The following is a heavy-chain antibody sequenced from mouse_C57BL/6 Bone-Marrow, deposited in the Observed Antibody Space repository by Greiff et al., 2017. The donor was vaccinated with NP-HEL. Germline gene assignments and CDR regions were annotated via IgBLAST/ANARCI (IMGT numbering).Heavy chain of an antibody. D-gene: IGHD1-1*01. V-gene: IGHV1-50*01. CDR1: GYTFTSYW. J-gene: IGHJ2*01. CDR3: ARSPVVATGDY. CDR2: IDPSDSYT. Sequence: QVQLQQPGAELVKPGASVKLSCKASGYTFTSYWMQWVKQRPGQGLEWIGEIDPSDSYTNYNQKFKGKATLTVDTSSSTAYMQLSSLTSEDSAVYYCARSPVVATGDYWGQGTTLTVSS.